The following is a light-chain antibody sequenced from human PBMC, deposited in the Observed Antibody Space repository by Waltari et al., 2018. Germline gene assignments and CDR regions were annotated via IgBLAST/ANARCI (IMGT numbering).Light chain of an antibody. J-gene: IGKJ3*01. CDR2: KVS. CDR1: QRLENTDGNTY. Sequence: DVVLTQSPLFLPVTLGQPASISCRSTQRLENTDGNTYLDWFLQRPGQSPRRLIYKVSGRDLGVPDRFSGIGSGSNFTLKISRVEAEDVGVYYCLQAPITFGPGTRVDIK. V-gene: IGKV2-30*01. CDR3: LQAPIT.